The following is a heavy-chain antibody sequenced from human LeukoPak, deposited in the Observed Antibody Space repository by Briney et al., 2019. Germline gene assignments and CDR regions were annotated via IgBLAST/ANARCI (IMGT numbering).Heavy chain of an antibody. D-gene: IGHD3-10*01. CDR2: ISGSGGST. J-gene: IGHJ4*02. Sequence: GGSLRLSCAASGFTFSSYAMSWVRQAPGKGLEWVSAISGSGGSTYYADSVKGRFTISRDNSKNTLYLQMNSLRAEDTAVYYCARDTLLWFGELLSSFGYWGQGTLVTVSS. CDR1: GFTFSSYA. V-gene: IGHV3-23*01. CDR3: ARDTLLWFGELLSSFGY.